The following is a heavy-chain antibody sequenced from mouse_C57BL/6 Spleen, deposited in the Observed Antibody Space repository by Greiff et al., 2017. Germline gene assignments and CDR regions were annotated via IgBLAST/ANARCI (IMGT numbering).Heavy chain of an antibody. CDR3: ARNYYGYYYAMDY. V-gene: IGHV5-17*01. Sequence: EVQLQQSGGGLVKPGGSLKLSCAASGFTFSDYGMHWVRQAPEKGLEWVAYISSGSSTIYYADTVKGRFTISRDNAKNTLFLQMTSLRSEDTAMYYCARNYYGYYYAMDYWGQGTSVTVSS. CDR1: GFTFSDYG. J-gene: IGHJ4*01. CDR2: ISSGSSTI. D-gene: IGHD1-1*01.